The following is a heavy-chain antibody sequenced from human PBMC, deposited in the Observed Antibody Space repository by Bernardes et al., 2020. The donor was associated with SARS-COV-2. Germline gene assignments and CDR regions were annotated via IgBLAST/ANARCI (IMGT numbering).Heavy chain of an antibody. CDR3: TRGSGNYYFDY. V-gene: IGHV3-74*01. D-gene: IGHD1-26*01. Sequence: GGSLRLSCAVSGFTFSDYFIHWVRQVPGKGLVWVSRISGDGSGINYADSVRGRLTISRDNARNTLYLQMNSLRPEDTAVYYCTRGSGNYYFDYWGQGTLVTVSS. CDR2: ISGDGSGI. CDR1: GFTFSDYF. J-gene: IGHJ4*02.